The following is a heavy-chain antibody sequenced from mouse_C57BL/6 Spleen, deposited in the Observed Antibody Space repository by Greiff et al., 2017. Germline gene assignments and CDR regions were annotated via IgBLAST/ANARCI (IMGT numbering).Heavy chain of an antibody. CDR3: TKLGPYYFDY. J-gene: IGHJ2*01. V-gene: IGHV1-15*01. Sequence: QLQQSGAELVRPGASVTLSCKASGYTFTDYEMHWVKQTPVHGLEWIGAIDPETGGTAYNQKFKGKAILTADKSSSTAYMELRSLTSEDSAVYYCTKLGPYYFDYWGQGTTLTVSS. CDR1: GYTFTDYE. CDR2: IDPETGGT. D-gene: IGHD4-1*01.